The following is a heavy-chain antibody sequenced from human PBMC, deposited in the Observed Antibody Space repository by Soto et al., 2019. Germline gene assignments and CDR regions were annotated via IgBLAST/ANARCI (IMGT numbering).Heavy chain of an antibody. J-gene: IGHJ5*02. V-gene: IGHV4-39*01. CDR3: ASTPRVPADIFGVVIAGVLGWFAP. Sequence: SETRSVSDGSRISRSYYRGWKSQPPGKGLEWIGSIYYSGSTYYNPSLKSRVTISVDTSKNQFSLKLSSVTAADTAVYYCASTPRVPADIFGVVIAGVLGWFAPWGQGTLVPVSS. CDR2: IYYSGST. D-gene: IGHD3-3*02. CDR1: DGSRISRSYY.